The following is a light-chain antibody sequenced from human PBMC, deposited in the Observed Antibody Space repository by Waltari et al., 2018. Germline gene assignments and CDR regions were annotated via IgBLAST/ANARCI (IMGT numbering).Light chain of an antibody. CDR2: EVT. CDR1: ITDVGGYNY. Sequence: QSALTQPRSVSGSPGQSVTIPCTPTITDVGGYNYVSWYQQHPGKAPKLLIYEVTKRPSGVPDRLSGSKSGNTASLTISGLQAEDEADYYCCSYAGRYTFVFGTGTKVTVL. V-gene: IGLV2-11*01. J-gene: IGLJ1*01. CDR3: CSYAGRYTFV.